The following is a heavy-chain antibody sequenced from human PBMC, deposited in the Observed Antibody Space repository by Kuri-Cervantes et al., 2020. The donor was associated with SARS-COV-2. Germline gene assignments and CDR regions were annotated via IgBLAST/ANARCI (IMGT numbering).Heavy chain of an antibody. V-gene: IGHV2-70*17. CDR3: ARTGGYNSDAFDI. J-gene: IGHJ3*02. D-gene: IGHD5-24*01. Sequence: SGPTLVKPTQTLTLTCTFSGFSLSTSGMCVSWIRQPPGKALEWLARIDWDDDKFYSTSLKTRLTISKDTPKNQVVLTMTNMDPVDTATYYCARTGGYNSDAFDIWSQGTMVTVSS. CDR1: GFSLSTSGMC. CDR2: IDWDDDK.